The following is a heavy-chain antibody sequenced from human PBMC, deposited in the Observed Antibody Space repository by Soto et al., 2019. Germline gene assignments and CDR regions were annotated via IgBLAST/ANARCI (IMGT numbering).Heavy chain of an antibody. Sequence: QVHLVQSAAEVKKPGSSVRVSCTVSGGTFGRNTIVWVRQAPEQGLECMGHIVPIFGTFKYAQKFQGRVTFTAGEYTTTAYIDLSSLPSEDTAVYFCARDLNWALDYWGQGTLVTGSS. D-gene: IGHD7-27*01. V-gene: IGHV1-69*01. CDR2: IVPIFGTF. J-gene: IGHJ4*02. CDR1: GGTFGRNT. CDR3: ARDLNWALDY.